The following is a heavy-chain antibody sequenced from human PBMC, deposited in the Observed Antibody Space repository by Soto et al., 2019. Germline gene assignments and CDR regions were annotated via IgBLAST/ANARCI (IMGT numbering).Heavy chain of an antibody. J-gene: IGHJ4*02. CDR3: AQAKSREQQIDS. Sequence: GGSLRLSCAASGFTFSNYAMGWVRQAPGKGLEWVSTISSTAEGTDYVDSVRGRFTISRDNSKNTLYLQMNSLRAEDTAVNYCAQAKSREQQIDSGGRGTLVPVP. CDR2: ISSTAEGT. V-gene: IGHV3-23*01. CDR1: GFTFSNYA. D-gene: IGHD1-26*01.